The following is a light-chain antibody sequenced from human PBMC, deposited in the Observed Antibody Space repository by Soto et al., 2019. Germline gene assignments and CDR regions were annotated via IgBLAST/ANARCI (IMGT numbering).Light chain of an antibody. CDR3: QSYDSSLSGPWV. Sequence: QSVLTQPPSVSGAPGQRVTISCTGSSSNIGAGYDVHWYQQLPGTAPKLLIYGNSNRPSGVPDRFSGSKSCTSASLAITGLQAEDEADYYCQSYDSSLSGPWVFGGGTKVTVL. V-gene: IGLV1-40*01. CDR1: SSNIGAGYD. CDR2: GNS. J-gene: IGLJ3*02.